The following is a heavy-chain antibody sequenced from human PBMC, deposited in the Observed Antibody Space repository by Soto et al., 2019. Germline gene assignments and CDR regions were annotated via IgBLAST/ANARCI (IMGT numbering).Heavy chain of an antibody. CDR2: RYYRSRLFN. CDR1: GESVSSNSAA. J-gene: IGHJ6*02. V-gene: IGHV6-1*01. CDR3: ARVPFYYYYYGRDV. Sequence: SQALSLTCYISGESVSSNSAAWNWIRQSPWRGLGWLGRRYYRSRLFNDYAVSVQSRITITPDTSKNQFSLQLNSVTPEDTAVYYCARVPFYYYYYGRDVRGQGTTVTVSS.